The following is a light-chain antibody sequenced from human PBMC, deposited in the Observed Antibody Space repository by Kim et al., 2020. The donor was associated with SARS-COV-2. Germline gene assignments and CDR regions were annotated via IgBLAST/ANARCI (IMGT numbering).Light chain of an antibody. CDR2: QDS. Sequence: VSAGQTASITCSGDKLGDKYACWYQQEPGQSPVLVIYQDSKRPSGIPERFSGSNSGNTATLTISGTQAMDEADYYCQAWDSSTAVFGTGTKVTVL. J-gene: IGLJ1*01. CDR3: QAWDSSTAV. CDR1: KLGDKY. V-gene: IGLV3-1*01.